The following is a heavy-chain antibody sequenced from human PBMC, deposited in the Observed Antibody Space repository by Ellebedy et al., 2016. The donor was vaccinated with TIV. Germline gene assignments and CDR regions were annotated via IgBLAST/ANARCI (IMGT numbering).Heavy chain of an antibody. Sequence: MPGGSLRLSCTVSGGTISNNFYHWGWIRQPPGKGLEWIGSVYFSGSAYSNTSLQSRVAISVAPSKGQFSLTLNSLTAEDTAVYYCARHRVGTTSGRAPYDFWGQGTLGTVSP. CDR1: GGTISNNFYH. V-gene: IGHV4-39*01. CDR2: VYFSGSA. CDR3: ARHRVGTTSGRAPYDF. J-gene: IGHJ4*02. D-gene: IGHD1-1*01.